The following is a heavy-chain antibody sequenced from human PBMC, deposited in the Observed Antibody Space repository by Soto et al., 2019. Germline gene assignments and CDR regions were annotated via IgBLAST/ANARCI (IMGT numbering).Heavy chain of an antibody. CDR3: VRTSLVVAAATREDY. CDR2: INSDGSST. D-gene: IGHD2-15*01. J-gene: IGHJ4*02. V-gene: IGHV3-74*01. Sequence: EVQLVESGGGLVQAGESLRLSCAASGFTFSSYWMHWVRQAPGKGLVWVSRINSDGSSTSYAGSVKGRFTISRDNAKNTLYLQMTSLRAEDTAVYYCVRTSLVVAAATREDYWGQGTLVTVSS. CDR1: GFTFSSYW.